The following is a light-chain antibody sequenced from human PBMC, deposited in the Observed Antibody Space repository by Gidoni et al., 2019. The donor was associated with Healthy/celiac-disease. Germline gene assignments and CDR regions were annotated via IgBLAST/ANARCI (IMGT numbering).Light chain of an antibody. CDR3: QQYNNSPPLT. V-gene: IGKV3-15*01. CDR2: GAS. Sequence: EIVMTRSPATLSASPGERATLSCRASQSVSSNLAWYQQKPGQAPRLLIYGASTMASGIPARFSGSGSGTEFTLTISSLQSEDFAVYYCQQYNNSPPLTFGRGTKVEIK. J-gene: IGKJ4*01. CDR1: QSVSSN.